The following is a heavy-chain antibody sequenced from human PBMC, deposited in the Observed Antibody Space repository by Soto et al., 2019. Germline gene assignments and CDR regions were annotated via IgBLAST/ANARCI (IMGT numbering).Heavy chain of an antibody. CDR2: INPNSGGT. V-gene: IGHV1-2*02. J-gene: IGHJ6*02. CDR3: ASVALYYDFPLHYYGMDV. Sequence: GASVKVSCKASGYTFTGYYMHWVRQAPGQGLEWMGWINPNSGGTNYAQKFQGRVTMTRDTSISTAYMELSRLRSDDTAVYYCASVALYYDFPLHYYGMDVWGQGTTVTVSS. D-gene: IGHD3-3*01. CDR1: GYTFTGYY.